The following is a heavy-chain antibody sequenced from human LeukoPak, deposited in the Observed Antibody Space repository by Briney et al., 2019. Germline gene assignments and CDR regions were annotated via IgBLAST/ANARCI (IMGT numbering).Heavy chain of an antibody. CDR2: ISYDGSNK. J-gene: IGHJ5*02. CDR1: GFTFSSYG. V-gene: IGHV3-30*18. Sequence: QPGRSLRLSCAASGFTFSSYGMHWVRQAPGKGLEWVAVISYDGSNKYYADSVKGRFTISRDNSKNTLYLQMNSLRAEDTAVYYCAKDHSGSSGGIDPWGQGTLVTVSS. CDR3: AKDHSGSSGGIDP. D-gene: IGHD1-26*01.